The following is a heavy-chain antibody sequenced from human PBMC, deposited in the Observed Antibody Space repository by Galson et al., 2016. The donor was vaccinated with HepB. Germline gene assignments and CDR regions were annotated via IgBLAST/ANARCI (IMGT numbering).Heavy chain of an antibody. Sequence: SLRLSCAASGFIFSRYSMNWVRQAPGKGLEWVSSISSTSSYIYYADSVKGRFTISRDNAKNSLYMQMNSLTTEDTAFYYCSKVSGYHNGDTAFDAWGQGTMVTVSS. CDR1: GFIFSRYS. CDR3: SKVSGYHNGDTAFDA. J-gene: IGHJ3*01. D-gene: IGHD5-12*01. V-gene: IGHV3-21*04. CDR2: ISSTSSYI.